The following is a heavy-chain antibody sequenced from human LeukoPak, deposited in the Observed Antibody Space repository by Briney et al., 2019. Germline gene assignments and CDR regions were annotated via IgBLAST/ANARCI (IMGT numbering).Heavy chain of an antibody. D-gene: IGHD6-13*01. Sequence: SETLSLTCTVSGGSINSDYWIWIRQPAGKGLEWIGRIHTGGGINSNPSLKSRVTMSVDTSKNQFSLKLTPVTAADTAVYYCARGMITAGGLHYWGQGTLVTVSS. V-gene: IGHV4-4*07. CDR2: IHTGGGI. CDR1: GGSINSDY. J-gene: IGHJ4*02. CDR3: ARGMITAGGLHY.